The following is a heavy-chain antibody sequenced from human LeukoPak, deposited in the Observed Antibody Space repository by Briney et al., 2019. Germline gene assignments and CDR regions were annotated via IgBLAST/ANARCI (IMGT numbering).Heavy chain of an antibody. Sequence: PGGSLRLSCAASGFTFSSSSMSWVRQAPGKGLEWVSVISGSGRTTDCADSVKGRFTISRDNSKNTLYLQINSLRAEDTAVYYCAKGSGWYVWGQGTLVTVSS. D-gene: IGHD6-19*01. V-gene: IGHV3-23*01. CDR1: GFTFSSSS. CDR2: ISGSGRTT. CDR3: AKGSGWYV. J-gene: IGHJ4*02.